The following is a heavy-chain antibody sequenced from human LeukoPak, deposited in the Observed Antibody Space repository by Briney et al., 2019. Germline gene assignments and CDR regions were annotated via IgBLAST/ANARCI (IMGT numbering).Heavy chain of an antibody. J-gene: IGHJ4*02. CDR3: ARAGSHRNSGYDY. Sequence: GGSLRLSCEASGVTFSNYSMNWVRQAPGKGLEWVSYINSSSTIYYADSVKGRFTISRDTAKNSLYPQMNSLRTEDTAVYHCARAGSHRNSGYDYWGQGTLVTVSS. CDR2: INSSSTI. CDR1: GVTFSNYS. V-gene: IGHV3-48*04. D-gene: IGHD5-12*01.